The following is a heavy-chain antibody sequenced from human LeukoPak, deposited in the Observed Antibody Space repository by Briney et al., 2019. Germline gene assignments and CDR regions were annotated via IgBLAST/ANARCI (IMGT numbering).Heavy chain of an antibody. Sequence: GGSLRLSCAASGFTFSSYSMNWVRQAPGKWLEWVPSISSSSIYIYYADSVKGRFTISRDNAKNSLYLQMNSLRAEDTAVYYCARVYGDPAYSYGLAYFDCWGQGTLVTVSS. CDR1: GFTFSSYS. CDR3: ARVYGDPAYSYGLAYFDC. CDR2: ISSSSIYI. D-gene: IGHD5-18*01. V-gene: IGHV3-21*01. J-gene: IGHJ4*02.